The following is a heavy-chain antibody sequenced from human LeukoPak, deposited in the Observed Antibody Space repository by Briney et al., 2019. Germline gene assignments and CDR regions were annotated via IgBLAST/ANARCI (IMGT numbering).Heavy chain of an antibody. J-gene: IGHJ5*02. Sequence: PGGSLRLSCAASGFTFSSYAMSWVRQAPGKGLEWVSAISGSGGSTYYADSVKGRFTISRDNSKNTLYLQMNSLRAEDTAVYYCAKELGVAVAGTDWFDPWGQGTLVTVSS. CDR3: AKELGVAVAGTDWFDP. D-gene: IGHD6-19*01. V-gene: IGHV3-23*01. CDR2: ISGSGGST. CDR1: GFTFSSYA.